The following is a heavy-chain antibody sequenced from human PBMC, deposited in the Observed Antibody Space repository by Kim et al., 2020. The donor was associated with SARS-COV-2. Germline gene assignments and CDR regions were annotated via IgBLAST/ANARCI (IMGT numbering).Heavy chain of an antibody. CDR3: AKDMVRGVITTFDY. Sequence: GGSLRLSCAASGFTFSSYAMHWVRQAPGKGLEWVAVIWYDGSNKYYADSVKGRFTISRDNSKNTLYLQMNSLRAEDTAVYYCAKDMVRGVITTFDYWGQGTLVTVSS. J-gene: IGHJ4*02. CDR2: IWYDGSNK. D-gene: IGHD3-10*01. CDR1: GFTFSSYA. V-gene: IGHV3-33*06.